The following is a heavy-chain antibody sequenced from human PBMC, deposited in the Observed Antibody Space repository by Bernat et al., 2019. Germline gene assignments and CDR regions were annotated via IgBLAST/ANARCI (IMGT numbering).Heavy chain of an antibody. D-gene: IGHD3-10*01. V-gene: IGHV4-34*01. CDR1: GGSFSGYY. J-gene: IGHJ6*02. CDR2: INHSGST. CDR3: ARDMVLGVYYYYGMDV. Sequence: QVQLQQWGAGLLKPSETLSLTCAVYGGSFSGYYWSWIRQPPGKGLEWIGEINHSGSTNYNPSLKSRVTISVDTSKNQFSLKLSSVTAADTAVYYCARDMVLGVYYYYGMDVWGQGTTVTVSS.